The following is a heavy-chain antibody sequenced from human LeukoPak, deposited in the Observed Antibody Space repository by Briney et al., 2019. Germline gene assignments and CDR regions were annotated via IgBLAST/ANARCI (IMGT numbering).Heavy chain of an antibody. CDR2: FDPEDGET. V-gene: IGHV1-24*01. CDR1: GYTLTELS. D-gene: IGHD3-22*01. Sequence: GDSVKVSCKVSGYTLTELSMHWVRQAPGKGLEWMGGFDPEDGETIYAQKFQGRVTMTEDTSTDTAYMELSSLRSEDTAVYYCATDIDSSGYYLFDYWGQGTLVTVSS. J-gene: IGHJ4*02. CDR3: ATDIDSSGYYLFDY.